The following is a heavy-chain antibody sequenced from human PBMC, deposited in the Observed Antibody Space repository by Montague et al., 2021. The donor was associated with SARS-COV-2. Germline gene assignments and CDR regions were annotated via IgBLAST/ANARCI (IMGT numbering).Heavy chain of an antibody. D-gene: IGHD3-9*01. J-gene: IGHJ6*02. Sequence: PALVKLTQTLTLTCTFSGFSLSTSGMCVSWIRQPPGKALEWLALIDWDXDKYYSTSLKTRLTISKDTSKNQVVLTMTNMDPVDTATYYCARMVTIFSLGGYYYYYGMDVWGQGTTVTVSS. CDR3: ARMVTIFSLGGYYYYYGMDV. CDR1: GFSLSTSGMC. CDR2: IDWDXDK. V-gene: IGHV2-70*01.